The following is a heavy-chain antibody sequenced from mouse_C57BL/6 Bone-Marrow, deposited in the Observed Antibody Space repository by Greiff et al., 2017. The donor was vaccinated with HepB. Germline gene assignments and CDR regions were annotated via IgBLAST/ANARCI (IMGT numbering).Heavy chain of an antibody. CDR3: ARSTSATTSYWDFDV. V-gene: IGHV5-4*01. Sequence: DVQLVESGGGLVKPGGSLKLSCAASGFTFSSYAMSWVRQTPEQRLEWVATISDGGSYTYYPDNVKGRFTISRDNAKNNLYLQMSHLKSEDTAMYDCARSTSATTSYWDFDVWGTGTTVTVSS. D-gene: IGHD1-1*01. CDR1: GFTFSSYA. J-gene: IGHJ1*03. CDR2: ISDGGSYT.